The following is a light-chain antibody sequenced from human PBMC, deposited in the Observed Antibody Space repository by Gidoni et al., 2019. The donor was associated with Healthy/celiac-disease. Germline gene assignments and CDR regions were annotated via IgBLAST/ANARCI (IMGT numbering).Light chain of an antibody. CDR1: QGISSW. CDR2: KAS. CDR3: QQFRA. J-gene: IGKJ1*01. Sequence: DIQMPQSPSTLSASVGDRVTNTCRDSQGISSWLNWYQQKPGKAPKLLIYKASSLESGVPARFSGSGSGTEFTLTISSLQPDDFAIYYCQQFRAFXXXTKVEIK. V-gene: IGKV1-5*03.